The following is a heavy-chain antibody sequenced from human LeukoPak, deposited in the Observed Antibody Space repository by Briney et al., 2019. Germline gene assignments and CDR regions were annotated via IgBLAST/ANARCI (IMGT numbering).Heavy chain of an antibody. CDR3: ARHYYYRGEDSYYMDV. Sequence: SGPTLVNPTQTLRLTCTFSGFSLSTSGVGVGWIRQPPGKAPEWLGIIYWNDNKRYSPSLKSRLTITKDTSNQVVLTMTNMDLVDTATYYCARHYYYRGEDSYYMDVWGKGTTVTISS. D-gene: IGHD3-22*01. CDR2: IYWNDNK. CDR1: GFSLSTSGVG. J-gene: IGHJ6*03. V-gene: IGHV2-5*01.